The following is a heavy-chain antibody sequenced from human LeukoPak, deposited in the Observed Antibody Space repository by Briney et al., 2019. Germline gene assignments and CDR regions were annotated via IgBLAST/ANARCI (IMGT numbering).Heavy chain of an antibody. CDR2: IIPIFGTA. CDR1: GGTFSSYA. CDR3: ARDQESAPYYFDY. J-gene: IGHJ4*02. V-gene: IGHV1-69*13. D-gene: IGHD2/OR15-2a*01. Sequence: GASVKVSCKASGGTFSSYAISWVRQAPGQGLEWMGGIIPIFGTANYAQKFQGRVTITADESTSTAYMELRSLRSDDTAVYYCARDQESAPYYFDYWGQGTLVTVSS.